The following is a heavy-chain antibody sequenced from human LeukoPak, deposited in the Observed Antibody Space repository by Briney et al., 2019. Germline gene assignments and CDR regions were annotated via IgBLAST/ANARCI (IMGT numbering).Heavy chain of an antibody. CDR3: ARAGGEQQRNWFDP. CDR1: GFTFSSYW. Sequence: SGGSLRLSCAASGFTFSSYWMSWVRQAPGKGLEWVSSISSSSSYIYYADSVKGRFTISRDNAKNSLYLQMNSLRAEDTAVYYCARAGGEQQRNWFDPWGQGTLVTVSS. V-gene: IGHV3-21*01. J-gene: IGHJ5*02. CDR2: ISSSSSYI. D-gene: IGHD6-13*01.